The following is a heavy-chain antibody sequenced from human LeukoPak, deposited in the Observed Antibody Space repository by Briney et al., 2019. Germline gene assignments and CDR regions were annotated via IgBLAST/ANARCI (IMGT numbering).Heavy chain of an antibody. CDR2: INHSGST. Sequence: KPSETLSLTCAVYGGSFSGYCWSWIRQPPGKGLEWIGEINHSGSTNYNPSLKSRVTISVDTSKNQFSLKLSSVTAADTAVYYCAREMVRGVIRGVFDYWGQGTLVTVSS. CDR3: AREMVRGVIRGVFDY. J-gene: IGHJ4*02. V-gene: IGHV4-34*01. CDR1: GGSFSGYC. D-gene: IGHD3-10*01.